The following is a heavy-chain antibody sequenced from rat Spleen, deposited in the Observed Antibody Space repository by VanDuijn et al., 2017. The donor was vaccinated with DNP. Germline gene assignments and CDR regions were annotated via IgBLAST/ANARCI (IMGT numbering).Heavy chain of an antibody. J-gene: IGHJ2*01. CDR2: MSPTTRSS. CDR1: GFTFSNSD. Sequence: EVRLVESGGGSVQPGRSLKLSCAASGFTFSNSDMAWVRQAPTKGLEWVACMSPTTRSSYYRDSVRGRFTVSRDDSTSTLYLQMDSLRSEDTATYYCTRGGTYYFDYWGQGVLVTVSS. V-gene: IGHV5-27*01. CDR3: TRGGTYYFDY. D-gene: IGHD4-3*01.